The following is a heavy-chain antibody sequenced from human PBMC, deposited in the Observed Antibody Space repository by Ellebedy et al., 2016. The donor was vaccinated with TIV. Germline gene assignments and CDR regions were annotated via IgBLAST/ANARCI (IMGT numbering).Heavy chain of an antibody. CDR2: IRSSGIP. D-gene: IGHD6-13*01. J-gene: IGHJ3*02. V-gene: IGHV4-4*08. Sequence: PGGSLRLSCTISGGSISIYFWNWIRQPPGKAPEWIGFIRSSGIPYYNPSLKSRVTMSVDTSKNQFSLILTSLTASDTSVYYCARRLAAAGYHGFDIWGQGTVVTVSS. CDR3: ARRLAAAGYHGFDI. CDR1: GGSISIYF.